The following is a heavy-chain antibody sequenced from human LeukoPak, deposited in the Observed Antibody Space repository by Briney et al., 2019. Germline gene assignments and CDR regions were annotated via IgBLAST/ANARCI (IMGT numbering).Heavy chain of an antibody. J-gene: IGHJ5*02. D-gene: IGHD6-19*01. CDR2: ISGSGGST. V-gene: IGHV3-23*01. Sequence: ETLSLTCAVYGGSFSGYYWSWVRQAPGKGLEWVSAISGSGGSTYYADSVKGRFTISRDNSKNTLYLQMNSLRAEDTAVYYCAKAQWPVLNWFDPWGQGTLVTVSS. CDR1: GGSFSGYY. CDR3: AKAQWPVLNWFDP.